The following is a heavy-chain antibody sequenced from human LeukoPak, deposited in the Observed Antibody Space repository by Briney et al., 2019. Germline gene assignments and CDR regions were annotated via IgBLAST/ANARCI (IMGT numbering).Heavy chain of an antibody. CDR2: IYTSGST. V-gene: IGHV4-59*10. CDR1: GGSFSGYY. CDR3: ARTPTIWFGELGDAFDI. J-gene: IGHJ3*02. D-gene: IGHD3-10*01. Sequence: PSETLSLTCAVYGGSFSGYYWSWIRQPAGKGLEWIGRIYTSGSTNYNPSLKSRVTMSVDTSKNQFSPKLSSVTAADTAVYYCARTPTIWFGELGDAFDIWGQGTMVTVSS.